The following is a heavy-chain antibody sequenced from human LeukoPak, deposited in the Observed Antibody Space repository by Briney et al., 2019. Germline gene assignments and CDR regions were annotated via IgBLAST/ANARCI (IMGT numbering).Heavy chain of an antibody. J-gene: IGHJ4*02. Sequence: GASVKVSCKASGYTFTTYGISWVRQAPGQGLEWMGWISTYNGDTKYAQKLQGRVTMTADTSTSTTYTELRSLRSDDTAVYYCALIPYCTTATCYYFDYWGQGTLVTVSS. CDR2: ISTYNGDT. V-gene: IGHV1-18*01. CDR1: GYTFTTYG. D-gene: IGHD2-2*01. CDR3: ALIPYCTTATCYYFDY.